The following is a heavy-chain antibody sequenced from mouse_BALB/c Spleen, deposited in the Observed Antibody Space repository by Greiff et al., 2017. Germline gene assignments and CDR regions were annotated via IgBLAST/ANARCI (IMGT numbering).Heavy chain of an antibody. CDR2: IWSGGST. D-gene: IGHD2-1*01. V-gene: IGHV2-2*02. J-gene: IGHJ4*01. Sequence: QVQLQQSGPGLVQPSQSLSITCTVSGFSLTSYGVHWVRQSPGKGLEWLGVIWSGGSTDYNAAFISRLSISKDNSKSQVFFKMNSLQANDTAIYYCARNYGNPYAMDYWGQGTSVTVSS. CDR3: ARNYGNPYAMDY. CDR1: GFSLTSYG.